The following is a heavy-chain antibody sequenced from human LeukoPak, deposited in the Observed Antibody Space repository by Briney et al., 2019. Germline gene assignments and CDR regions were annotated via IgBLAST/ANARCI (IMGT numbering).Heavy chain of an antibody. V-gene: IGHV4-59*08. J-gene: IGHJ6*02. CDR3: ARHSYNYYGLDV. Sequence: SETLSLTCTVSGGSISPYYWSWIRQPPGKGLEWIGYIYYSGTTNYNPSLKSRVTMSVDTSNNRLSLRLTSVTAADTALYYCARHSYNYYGLDVWGQGTTITVSS. CDR2: IYYSGTT. CDR1: GGSISPYY.